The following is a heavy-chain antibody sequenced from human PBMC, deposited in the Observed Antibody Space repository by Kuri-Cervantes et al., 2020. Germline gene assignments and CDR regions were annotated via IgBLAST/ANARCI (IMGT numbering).Heavy chain of an antibody. CDR2: IRASGSNT. Sequence: GESLKISCAASGFTFSSFDMSWVRQAPGKGLEWVSVIRASGSNTYYAASVKGRFTISRDNSKNTLYLQMNSMRAEDTAVYYCVREDSRWGQGTMVTVSS. V-gene: IGHV3-23*01. CDR1: GFTFSSFD. CDR3: VREDSR. J-gene: IGHJ3*01. D-gene: IGHD2-15*01.